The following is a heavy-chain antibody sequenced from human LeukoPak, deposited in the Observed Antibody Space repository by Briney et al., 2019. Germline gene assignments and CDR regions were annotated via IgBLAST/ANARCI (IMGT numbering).Heavy chain of an antibody. CDR3: ARDRAGMTTGYGMDV. CDR1: GFTVSSNY. CDR2: IYSGGCT. V-gene: IGHV3-53*01. Sequence: GGSLRLSCAASGFTVSSNYMSWVRQAPGKGLEWVSVIYSGGCTYYADSVKGRFTISRDNSKNTLYLQMNSLRAEDTAVYYCARDRAGMTTGYGMDVWGQGTTVTVSS. D-gene: IGHD4-17*01. J-gene: IGHJ6*02.